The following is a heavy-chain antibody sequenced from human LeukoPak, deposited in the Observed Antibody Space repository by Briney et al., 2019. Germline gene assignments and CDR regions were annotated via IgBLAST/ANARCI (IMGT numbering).Heavy chain of an antibody. Sequence: ASVKVSCKASVYTFTGYYMHWVRPAPGQGLAWMGWINPNSGGANYAQRFQGRVTMTRDTSISTAYMELSRLRSDDTAAYYCARDQAYCGGDCSGVNAFDIWGQGTMVTVSS. J-gene: IGHJ3*02. D-gene: IGHD2-21*02. V-gene: IGHV1-2*02. CDR1: VYTFTGYY. CDR2: INPNSGGA. CDR3: ARDQAYCGGDCSGVNAFDI.